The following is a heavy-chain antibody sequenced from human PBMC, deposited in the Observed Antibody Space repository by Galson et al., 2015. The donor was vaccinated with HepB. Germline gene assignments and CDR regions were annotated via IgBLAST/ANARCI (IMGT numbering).Heavy chain of an antibody. D-gene: IGHD3-3*01. V-gene: IGHV3-21*01. CDR1: GFTFSSYS. CDR3: ARIETITIFGHASL. J-gene: IGHJ3*01. CDR2: ISSSSSYI. Sequence: SLRLSCAASGFTFSSYSMNWVRQAPGKGLEWVSSISSSSSYIYYADSVKGRFTISRDNAKNSLYLQMNSLRAEDTAVYYCARIETITIFGHASLWGQGTMVTVSS.